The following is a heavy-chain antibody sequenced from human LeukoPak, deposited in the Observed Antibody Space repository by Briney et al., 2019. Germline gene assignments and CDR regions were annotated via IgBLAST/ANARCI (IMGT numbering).Heavy chain of an antibody. Sequence: SETLSLTCTVSGGSISSYYWSWIRQPAGKGLEWIGRIYTSGSTNYNPSLKSRVTMSVDTSKNQFSLKLSSVTAADTAVYYCARGGCSGGSCYSGANKYMDVWGKGTTVTVSS. CDR3: ARGGCSGGSCYSGANKYMDV. CDR1: GGSISSYY. D-gene: IGHD2-15*01. J-gene: IGHJ6*03. CDR2: IYTSGST. V-gene: IGHV4-4*07.